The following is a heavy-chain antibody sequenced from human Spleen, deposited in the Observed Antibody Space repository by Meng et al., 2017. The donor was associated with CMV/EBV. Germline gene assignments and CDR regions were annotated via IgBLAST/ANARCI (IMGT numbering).Heavy chain of an antibody. CDR2: VSAETGDT. CDR3: ARAGAAVTTNFDF. Sequence: ASGYHFDIYGITWVRQAPGQGLEWVGWVSAETGDTNYGQKFQGRVTVTADTFTKTAYMEMRSLRSDDSAIYYCARAGAAVTTNFDFWGQGTLVTVSS. CDR1: GYHFDIYG. D-gene: IGHD4-17*01. V-gene: IGHV1-18*01. J-gene: IGHJ4*02.